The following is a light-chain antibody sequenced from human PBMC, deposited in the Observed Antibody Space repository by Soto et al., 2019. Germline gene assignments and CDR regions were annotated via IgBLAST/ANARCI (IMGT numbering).Light chain of an antibody. Sequence: EIVMTQSPVTLSVSPGERAALSCGASQSVSSSLAWYQQKPGQAPRLLIYGASTRATGIPARFSGSGSGTEFTLTISTVQSEDFAVYYCQQYNNWPRTFGQGTKLEIK. CDR2: GAS. J-gene: IGKJ2*01. V-gene: IGKV3D-15*01. CDR3: QQYNNWPRT. CDR1: QSVSSS.